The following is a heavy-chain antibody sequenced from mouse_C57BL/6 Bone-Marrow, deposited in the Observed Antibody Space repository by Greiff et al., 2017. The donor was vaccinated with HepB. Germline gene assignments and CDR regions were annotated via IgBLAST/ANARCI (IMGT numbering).Heavy chain of an antibody. V-gene: IGHV5-2*01. CDR3: ARLPTIVTTRGFAY. CDR2: INSDGGST. D-gene: IGHD2-5*01. Sequence: EVQRVESGGGLVQPGESLKLSCESNEYEFPSHDMSWVRKTPEKRLELVAAINSDGGSTYYPDTMERRFIISRDNTKKTLYLQMSSLRSEDTALYYCARLPTIVTTRGFAYWGQGTLVTVSA. J-gene: IGHJ3*01. CDR1: EYEFPSHD.